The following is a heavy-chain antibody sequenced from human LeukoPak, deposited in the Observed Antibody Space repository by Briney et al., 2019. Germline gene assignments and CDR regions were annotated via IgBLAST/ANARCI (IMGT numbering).Heavy chain of an antibody. Sequence: GGSLRLSCAASGFTFSSYAMSWVRQPPGKGLEWVSAISGSGGSTYYADSVKGRFTISRDNSKNTLYLQMNSLRAEDTAVYYCAKGTDCSSTSCYTPYDPWGQGTLVTVSS. D-gene: IGHD2-2*02. CDR3: AKGTDCSSTSCYTPYDP. CDR1: GFTFSSYA. V-gene: IGHV3-23*01. CDR2: ISGSGGST. J-gene: IGHJ5*02.